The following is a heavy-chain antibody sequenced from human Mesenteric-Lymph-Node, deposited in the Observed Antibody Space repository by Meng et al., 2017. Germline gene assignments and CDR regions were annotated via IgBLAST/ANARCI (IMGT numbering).Heavy chain of an antibody. V-gene: IGHV3-23*01. J-gene: IGHJ4*02. CDR3: AKRLLFGELSYFDY. CDR2: ISGSGEDT. D-gene: IGHD3-10*02. CDR1: GFTFSNWA. Sequence: GESLKISCVASGFTFSNWAMSWVRQTPVKGLEWVSAISGSGEDTYYGDSVKGRFTISRDNSKNTLYLQMNSLRGEDTAVYYCAKRLLFGELSYFDYWGQGTLVTVSS.